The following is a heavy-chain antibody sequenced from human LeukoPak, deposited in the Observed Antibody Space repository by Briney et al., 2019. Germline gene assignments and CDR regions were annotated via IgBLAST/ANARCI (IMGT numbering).Heavy chain of an antibody. CDR1: GYTFTGYY. D-gene: IGHD3-22*01. Sequence: ASVKVSCEASGYTFTGYYMHWVRQAPGQGLEWMGWINPNSGGTNYAQKFQGRVTMTRDTSISTAYMELSRLRSDDTAVYYCARDGYYYDSSGYYAEWGQGTLVTVSS. V-gene: IGHV1-2*02. CDR2: INPNSGGT. J-gene: IGHJ4*02. CDR3: ARDGYYYDSSGYYAE.